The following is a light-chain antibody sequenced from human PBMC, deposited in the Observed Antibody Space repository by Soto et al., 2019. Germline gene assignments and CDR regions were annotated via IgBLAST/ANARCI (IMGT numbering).Light chain of an antibody. J-gene: IGKJ1*01. CDR3: QQRSNWPGT. Sequence: EIELTQSPATLSLSPGERATLSCQASQSVSSYLAWYQQKPGQAPRLLIYDASNRDTGIPARFSGSGSGTDFSLSISSLEPEDFAVYYCQQRSNWPGTFGQGTKVDIK. V-gene: IGKV3-11*01. CDR1: QSVSSY. CDR2: DAS.